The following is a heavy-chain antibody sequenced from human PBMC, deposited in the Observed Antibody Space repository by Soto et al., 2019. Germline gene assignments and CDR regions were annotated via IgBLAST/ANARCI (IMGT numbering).Heavy chain of an antibody. CDR3: ARTESPLKVITFFDA. J-gene: IGHJ4*02. CDR2: ISSISNFI. D-gene: IGHD3-22*01. Sequence: GGSLRLSCAATEIGFSSYTMHWVRQAPGKGLEWVSSISSISNFIYYADSVKGRFTISRDNANDSVYLQMNSLRADDSAIYYCARTESPLKVITFFDAWGQGALVTAPQ. V-gene: IGHV3-21*01. CDR1: EIGFSSYT.